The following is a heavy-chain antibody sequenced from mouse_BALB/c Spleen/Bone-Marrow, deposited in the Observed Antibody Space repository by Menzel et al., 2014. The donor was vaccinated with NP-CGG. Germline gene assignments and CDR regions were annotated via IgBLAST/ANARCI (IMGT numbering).Heavy chain of an antibody. D-gene: IGHD1-1*01. J-gene: IGHJ4*01. V-gene: IGHV1-11*01. Sequence: SGAELASPGASVTLSCKASGYTFTDHIMNWVKKRPGQGLEWIGRIYPVSGGTNYNQKFMGKATFSVDRSSSTVYMVLNSLTSEDPAVYYCGRGNYGSGYAMDYWGQGTSVTVSS. CDR3: GRGNYGSGYAMDY. CDR2: IYPVSGGT. CDR1: GYTFTDHI.